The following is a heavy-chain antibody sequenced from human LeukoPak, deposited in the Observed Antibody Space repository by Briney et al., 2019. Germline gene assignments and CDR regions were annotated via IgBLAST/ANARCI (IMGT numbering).Heavy chain of an antibody. Sequence: PSETLSLTCTVSGGSINNYYWSWIRQHPGKGLEWIGYIYYSGSTYYNPSLKSRVTISVDTSKNQFSLKLSSVTAADTAVYYCAREDRLYYYYGMDVWGQGTTVTVSS. CDR3: AREDRLYYYYGMDV. J-gene: IGHJ6*02. CDR2: IYYSGST. D-gene: IGHD5-24*01. V-gene: IGHV4-59*06. CDR1: GGSINNYY.